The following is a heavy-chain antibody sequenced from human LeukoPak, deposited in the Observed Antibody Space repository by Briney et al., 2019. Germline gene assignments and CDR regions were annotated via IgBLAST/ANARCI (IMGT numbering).Heavy chain of an antibody. Sequence: GGSLRLSCAASGFTFSSYWMSWVRQAPGKGLEWVANIKQDGSEKYYVDSVKGRFTISRDNAKNSLYLQMNSLRAEDTAVYYCASAGRYCSSTSCLDAFDTWGQGTMVTVSS. V-gene: IGHV3-7*01. CDR2: IKQDGSEK. J-gene: IGHJ3*02. CDR1: GFTFSSYW. D-gene: IGHD2-2*01. CDR3: ASAGRYCSSTSCLDAFDT.